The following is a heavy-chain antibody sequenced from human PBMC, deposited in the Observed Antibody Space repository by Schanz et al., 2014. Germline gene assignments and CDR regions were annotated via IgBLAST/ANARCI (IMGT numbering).Heavy chain of an antibody. D-gene: IGHD3-3*01. V-gene: IGHV4-59*01. CDR2: VYNNGRT. J-gene: IGHJ6*02. CDR1: GASMDNYY. CDR3: ARVVGGAEWLLYDDYYYNLDV. Sequence: QVQLQESGPGLVRPSETLSLTCTVSGASMDNYYWSWIRQPPGKGLEWIGYVYNNGRTYYNPSLRSRVAISVYTSKNQFSLKLTSMTAADTAVYYCARVVGGAEWLLYDDYYYNLDVWGQGTTVTVSS.